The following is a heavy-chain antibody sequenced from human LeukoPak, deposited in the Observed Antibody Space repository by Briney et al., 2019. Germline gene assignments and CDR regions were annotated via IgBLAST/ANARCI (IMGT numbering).Heavy chain of an antibody. Sequence: GGSLRLSCAASGFTFSSYGMHWVRQAPGKGLEWVAVIWYDGSNKYYADSVKGRFTISRDNSKNTLYLQMNSLRAEDTAVYYCARGPPYNWNPVDYWGQGTLVTVSS. D-gene: IGHD1-20*01. CDR1: GFTFSSYG. CDR2: IWYDGSNK. V-gene: IGHV3-33*01. CDR3: ARGPPYNWNPVDY. J-gene: IGHJ4*02.